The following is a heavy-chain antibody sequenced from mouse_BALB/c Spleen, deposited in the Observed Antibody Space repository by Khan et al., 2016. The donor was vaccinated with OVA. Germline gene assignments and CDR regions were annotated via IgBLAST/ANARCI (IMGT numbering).Heavy chain of an antibody. CDR2: IYTYTGEP. CDR1: GYTFTNYG. V-gene: IGHV9-3-1*01. CDR3: ARWGRMAMDY. D-gene: IGHD3-3*01. J-gene: IGHJ4*01. Sequence: QSELVQSGPDLKKPGETVKISCKASGYTFTNYGINWVKQAPGKDLKWMGWIYTYTGEPTYADDFKGRFAFSLETSASTAYLQINNLKNEDTATYFCARWGRMAMDYWGQGTSVTVSS.